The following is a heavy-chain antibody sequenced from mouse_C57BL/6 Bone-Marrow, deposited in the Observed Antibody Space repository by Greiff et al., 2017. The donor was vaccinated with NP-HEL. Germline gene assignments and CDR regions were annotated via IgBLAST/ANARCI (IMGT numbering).Heavy chain of an antibody. Sequence: QVQLQQSGAELVRPGTSVKVSCKASGYAFTNYLIEWVKQRPGQGLEWIGVINPGSGGTNYNEKFKGKATLTADKSSSTAYMQLSSLTSEDSAVYFCARSGYGSSYWGYWGQGTTLTVSS. CDR2: INPGSGGT. CDR3: ARSGYGSSYWGY. CDR1: GYAFTNYL. V-gene: IGHV1-54*01. D-gene: IGHD1-1*01. J-gene: IGHJ2*01.